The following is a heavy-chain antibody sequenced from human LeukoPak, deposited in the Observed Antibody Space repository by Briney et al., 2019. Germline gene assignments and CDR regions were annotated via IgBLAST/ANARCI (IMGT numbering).Heavy chain of an antibody. CDR2: ISWNSGSI. CDR1: GFSFDDYA. J-gene: IGHJ3*02. D-gene: IGHD1-26*01. CDR3: AKSHAGSDAFDM. Sequence: GRSLRLSCAASGFSFDDYAMHWVRQAPGEGLEWVSGISWNSGSIGYADSVKGRFTISRDNAKNSLYLQMNSLRAEDMAMYYCAKSHAGSDAFDMWGQGTVVTVSS. V-gene: IGHV3-9*03.